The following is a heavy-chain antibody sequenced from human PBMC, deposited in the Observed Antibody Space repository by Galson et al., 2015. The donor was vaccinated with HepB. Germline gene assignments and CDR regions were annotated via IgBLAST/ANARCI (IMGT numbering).Heavy chain of an antibody. CDR3: ARPLGDRDYYYGMDV. V-gene: IGHV5-51*01. J-gene: IGHJ6*02. CDR1: GYTFTKFW. CDR2: IHPGDFDL. Sequence: QSGAEVKKPGESLKISCMASGYTFTKFWIGWVRQMPGKGLEWMGIIHPGDFDLTYSPSIHGRVTIPVDKSLGIVYLHWSSLQASDSGTYYCARPLGDRDYYYGMDVWGQGTAVTVSS. D-gene: IGHD2-21*02.